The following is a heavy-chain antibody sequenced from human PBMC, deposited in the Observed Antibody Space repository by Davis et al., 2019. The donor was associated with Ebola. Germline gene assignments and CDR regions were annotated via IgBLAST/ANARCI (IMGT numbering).Heavy chain of an antibody. V-gene: IGHV4-59*12. J-gene: IGHJ6*02. CDR3: ARRGRGSTMYYGMDV. CDR1: GGSISSYY. Sequence: SETLSLTCTVSGGSISSYYWSWIRQPPGKGLEWIGYIYYSGSTYYNPSLKSRVTISVDTSKNQFSLKLSSVTAADTAVYYCARRGRGSTMYYGMDVWGQGTTVTVSS. D-gene: IGHD3-16*01. CDR2: IYYSGST.